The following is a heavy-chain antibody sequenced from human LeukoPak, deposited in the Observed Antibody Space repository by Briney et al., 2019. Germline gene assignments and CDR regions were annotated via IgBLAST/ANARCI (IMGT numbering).Heavy chain of an antibody. V-gene: IGHV3-23*01. D-gene: IGHD6-19*01. CDR1: AFTFSNFD. J-gene: IGHJ4*02. CDR3: AKDARRTSGWYYFDS. CDR2: ITNRGDGT. Sequence: GGSLRLSCTASAFTFSNFDMGWVRQAPGKGLEWVSAITNRGDGTYFADSVKGRVTISRDNSKDTLYLQLNSLRADDTAVYYCAKDARRTSGWYYFDSWGQGTLVTVSS.